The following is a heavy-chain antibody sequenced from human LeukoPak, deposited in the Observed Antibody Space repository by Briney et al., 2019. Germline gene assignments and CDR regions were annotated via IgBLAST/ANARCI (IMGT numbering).Heavy chain of an antibody. CDR1: GASYNAYY. CDR2: INHRGTA. V-gene: IGHV4-34*01. J-gene: IGHJ4*02. CDR3: AVGITILGVAASFDS. D-gene: IGHD3-3*01. Sequence: SETLSLTCAVYGASYNAYYWSWIRQPPGKGLEWIGDINHRGTATYNPSLKSRLSITADASKNQFSLKLCSVTGADTAVYYCAVGITILGVAASFDSWGQGNLVIVSS.